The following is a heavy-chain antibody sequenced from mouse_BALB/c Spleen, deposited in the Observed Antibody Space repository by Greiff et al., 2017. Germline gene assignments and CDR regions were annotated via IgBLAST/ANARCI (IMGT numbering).Heavy chain of an antibody. V-gene: IGHV14-1*02. CDR1: GFNIKDYY. CDR2: IDPENGNT. Sequence: VQLQQSGAELVRPGALVKLSCKASGFNIKDYYMHWVKQRPEQGLEWIGWIDPENGNTIYDPKFQGKASITADTSSNTAYLQLSSLTSEDTAVYYCARNPDAMDYWGQGTSVTVSS. D-gene: IGHD2-1*01. J-gene: IGHJ4*01. CDR3: ARNPDAMDY.